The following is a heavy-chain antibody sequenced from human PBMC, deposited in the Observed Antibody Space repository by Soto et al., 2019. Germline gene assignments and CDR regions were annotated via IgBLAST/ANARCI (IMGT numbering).Heavy chain of an antibody. J-gene: IGHJ6*02. CDR2: IDYSGST. CDR3: ARAYYYGSGSYLYYYYGMDV. D-gene: IGHD3-10*01. V-gene: IGHV4-30-4*01. CDR1: GGSISSGDYY. Sequence: QVQLQESGPGLVKPSQTLSLTCTVSGGSISSGDYYWSWIRQPPGKGLEWIGYIDYSGSTYYNPSLQSRVTISVDTSKNQFSLKLSSVTAADTAVYYCARAYYYGSGSYLYYYYGMDVWGQGTTVTVSS.